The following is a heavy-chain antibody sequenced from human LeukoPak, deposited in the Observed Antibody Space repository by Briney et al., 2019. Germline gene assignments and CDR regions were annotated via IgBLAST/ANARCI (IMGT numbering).Heavy chain of an antibody. CDR2: ISSSSSYI. D-gene: IGHD5-12*01. CDR3: ARGSTWMDDAFDI. V-gene: IGHV3-21*01. CDR1: GFTFSSYA. Sequence: GGSLRLSCAASGFTFSSYAMSWVRQAPGKGLEWVSSISSSSSYIYYADSVKGRFTISRDNAKNSLYLQMNSLGAEDTAVYYCARGSTWMDDAFDIWGQGTMVTVSS. J-gene: IGHJ3*02.